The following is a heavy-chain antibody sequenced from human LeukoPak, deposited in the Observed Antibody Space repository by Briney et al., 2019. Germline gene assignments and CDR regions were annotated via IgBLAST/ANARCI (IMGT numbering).Heavy chain of an antibody. Sequence: GGSLKLSCAASGLTFSGSAMHWVRQASGKGLEWVGRIRSKANSYATAYAASVKGRFTISRDDSKNTAYLQMNSLKTEDTAVYYCTSVSRWYYYGMDVWGQGTTVTVSS. D-gene: IGHD4-23*01. J-gene: IGHJ6*02. CDR3: TSVSRWYYYGMDV. CDR1: GLTFSGSA. V-gene: IGHV3-73*01. CDR2: IRSKANSYAT.